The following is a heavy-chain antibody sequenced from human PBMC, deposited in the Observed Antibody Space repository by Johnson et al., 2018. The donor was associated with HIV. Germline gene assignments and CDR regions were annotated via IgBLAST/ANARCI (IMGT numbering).Heavy chain of an antibody. CDR1: GFTFTNAW. J-gene: IGHJ3*02. D-gene: IGHD3/OR15-3a*01. CDR2: IRYDGSNK. CDR3: AKGFFELDDAFDI. Sequence: VQLVESGGGLVKPGGSLRLSCAASGFTFTNAWMTWVRQAPGKGLEWVAFIRYDGSNKYYADSVKGRFTISRDNSKNTLYLQMNSLRAEDTAVYYCAKGFFELDDAFDIWGQGTMVTVSS. V-gene: IGHV3-30*02.